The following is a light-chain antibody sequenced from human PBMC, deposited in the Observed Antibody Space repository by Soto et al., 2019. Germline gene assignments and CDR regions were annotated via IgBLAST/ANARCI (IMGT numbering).Light chain of an antibody. J-gene: IGKJ1*01. Sequence: EIVLTQSPGTLSLSPGERATLSCRASQSVSSNFLAWYQQKPAQAPRLLIYGASSRATGIPDRFSGSGSGIIFTITMSRLEPEDFEVYYCQQYGGSSRTFGPGTKVVI. V-gene: IGKV3-20*01. CDR3: QQYGGSSRT. CDR1: QSVSSNF. CDR2: GAS.